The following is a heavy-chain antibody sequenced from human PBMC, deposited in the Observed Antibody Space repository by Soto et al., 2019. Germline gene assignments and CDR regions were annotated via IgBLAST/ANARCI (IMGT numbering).Heavy chain of an antibody. CDR1: GASVRSGDYY. J-gene: IGHJ4*02. CDR2: IYNSGGS. CDR3: VGTGTTDDY. D-gene: IGHD4-17*01. V-gene: IGHV4-30-4*01. Sequence: SETLSFTCIVSGASVRSGDYYWSCIRQAPGKGLEWIGYIYNSGGSYYNPSLKGRLTISIDTSKNQFSLKLNSVTAADTAIYYCVGTGTTDDYWGRGTLVTVSS.